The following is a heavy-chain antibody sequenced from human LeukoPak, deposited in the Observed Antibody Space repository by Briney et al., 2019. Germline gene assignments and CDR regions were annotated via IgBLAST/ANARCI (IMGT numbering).Heavy chain of an antibody. CDR1: GGSISSGGYY. V-gene: IGHV4-30-4*08. CDR2: IYYSGST. CDR3: ARDPVDYYDSSGYRTGY. D-gene: IGHD3-22*01. Sequence: SQTLSLTCTVSGGSISSGGYYWSWIRQPPGKGLEWIGYIYYSGSTYYNPSLKSRVTILVDTSKNQFSLKLSSVTAADTAVYYCARDPVDYYDSSGYRTGYWGQGTLVTVSS. J-gene: IGHJ4*02.